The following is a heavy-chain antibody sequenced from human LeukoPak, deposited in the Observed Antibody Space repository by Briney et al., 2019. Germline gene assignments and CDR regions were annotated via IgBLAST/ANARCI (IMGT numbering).Heavy chain of an antibody. D-gene: IGHD4-17*01. V-gene: IGHV3-30*18. J-gene: IGHJ4*02. Sequence: GSLRLSCAASGFTFSSYGMHWVRQAPGKGLEWVAVISYDGSNKYYADSVKGRFTISRDNSKNTLYLQMNSLRAEDTAVYYCAKDRSTVTTYYWGQGTLVTVSS. CDR3: AKDRSTVTTYY. CDR1: GFTFSSYG. CDR2: ISYDGSNK.